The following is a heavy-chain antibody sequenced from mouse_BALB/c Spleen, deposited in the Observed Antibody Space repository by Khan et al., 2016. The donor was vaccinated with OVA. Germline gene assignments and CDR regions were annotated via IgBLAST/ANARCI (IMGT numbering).Heavy chain of an antibody. J-gene: IGHJ3*01. CDR3: ARRDYFGSSSFAY. V-gene: IGHV1S136*01. CDR1: GYTFTSYV. D-gene: IGHD1-1*01. Sequence: VQLKESGPELVKPGASVKMSCKASGYTFTSYVMHWVKQKPGQGLEWIGYINPYNDGTKYNEKFKGKATLTSDKSSSTAYMELSSLTSEDSAVCDCARRDYFGSSSFAYWGQGTMVTVSA. CDR2: INPYNDGT.